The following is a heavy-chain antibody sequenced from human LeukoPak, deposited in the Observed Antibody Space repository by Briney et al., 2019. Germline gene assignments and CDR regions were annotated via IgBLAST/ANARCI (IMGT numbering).Heavy chain of an antibody. CDR1: GFTFSSYA. Sequence: PGGSLRLSCAASGFTFSSYAMSWVRQAPGKGLEWVSAISGSGGSTYYANSVKGRFTISRDNSKNTLYLQMNSLRAEDTAVYYCAKEEGSRYCSSTSCYKYNWFDPWGQGTLVTVSS. V-gene: IGHV3-23*01. J-gene: IGHJ5*02. CDR3: AKEEGSRYCSSTSCYKYNWFDP. CDR2: ISGSGGST. D-gene: IGHD2-2*01.